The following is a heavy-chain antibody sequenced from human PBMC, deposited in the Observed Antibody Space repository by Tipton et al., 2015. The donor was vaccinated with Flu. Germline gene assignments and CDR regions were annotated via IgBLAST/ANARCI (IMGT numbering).Heavy chain of an antibody. CDR3: VRGGNWAFDY. J-gene: IGHJ4*02. Sequence: TLSLTCTVSGGSISRLYWSWIRQPPGKGLEWIGYIYYSGTTRYNPSLNSRVTISVDPSKSQFSLNLSSVTAADTAVYYCVRGGNWAFDYWGQGTLVTVSS. D-gene: IGHD7-27*01. V-gene: IGHV4-59*01. CDR2: IYYSGTT. CDR1: GGSISRLY.